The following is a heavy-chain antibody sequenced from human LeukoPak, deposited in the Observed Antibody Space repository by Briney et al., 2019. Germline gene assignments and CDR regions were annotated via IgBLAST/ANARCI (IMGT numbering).Heavy chain of an antibody. CDR1: GYTFTSYG. Sequence: ASVKVSCKASGYTFTSYGISWVRQAPGQGLEWMGWISAYNGNTNYAQKLQCRVTITTDTSTSTAYMELRSLRSDGTAVYYCARDPLVYCSSTSCYPIGDDAFDIWGQGTMVTVSS. CDR2: ISAYNGNT. CDR3: ARDPLVYCSSTSCYPIGDDAFDI. V-gene: IGHV1-18*01. J-gene: IGHJ3*02. D-gene: IGHD2-2*01.